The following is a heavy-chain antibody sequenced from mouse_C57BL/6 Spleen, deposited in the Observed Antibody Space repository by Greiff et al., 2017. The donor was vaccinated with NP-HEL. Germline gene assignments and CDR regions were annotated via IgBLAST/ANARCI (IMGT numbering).Heavy chain of an antibody. J-gene: IGHJ3*01. CDR1: GYTFTSYW. V-gene: IGHV1-64*01. Sequence: VQLQQPGAELVKPGASVKLSCKASGYTFTSYWMHWVKQRPGQGLEWIGMIHPNSGSTNYNEKFKSKATLTVDKSSSTAYMQLSSLTSEDSAVYYCARGKGYDYDEGRPFAYWGQGTLVTVSA. CDR3: ARGKGYDYDEGRPFAY. D-gene: IGHD2-4*01. CDR2: IHPNSGST.